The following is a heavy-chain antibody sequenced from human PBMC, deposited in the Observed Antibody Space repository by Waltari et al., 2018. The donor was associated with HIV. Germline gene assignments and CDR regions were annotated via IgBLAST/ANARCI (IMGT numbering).Heavy chain of an antibody. CDR1: GLSLTTSGMG. V-gene: IGHV2-5*01. Sequence: QITLKESGPTPVKPTQTLTLTCTFSGLSLTTSGMGAGWIRQPPGKALEWLALIYWNDDKRYSPSLKSRLTITKDTSKNQVVLTMTNMDPVDTATYYCAHATYHFDSSRYYHVLDHFDYWGQGTLVTVSS. CDR3: AHATYHFDSSRYYHVLDHFDY. CDR2: IYWNDDK. J-gene: IGHJ4*02. D-gene: IGHD3-22*01.